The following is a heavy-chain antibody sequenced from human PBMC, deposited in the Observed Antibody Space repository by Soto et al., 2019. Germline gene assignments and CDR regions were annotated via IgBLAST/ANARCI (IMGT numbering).Heavy chain of an antibody. CDR1: GFTFSSYG. CDR3: AKDHRYCYASSGYDYYYYYGIPF. V-gene: IGHV3-30*18. CDR2: ISYDGSNR. J-gene: IGHJ6*02. Sequence: QVQLVESGGGVVQPGRSLRLSCAASGFTFSSYGMHWVRQAPGKGLEWVAVISYDGSNRYYADSVKGLFTISREHPKNPLYLQMNRLRAHDTAVDYCAKDHRYCYASSGYDYYYYYGIPFCRQFPTVTLSS. D-gene: IGHD3-22*01.